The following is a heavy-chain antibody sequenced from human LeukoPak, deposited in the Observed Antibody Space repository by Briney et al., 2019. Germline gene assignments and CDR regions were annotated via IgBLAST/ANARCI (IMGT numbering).Heavy chain of an antibody. CDR1: EFTFSNYW. D-gene: IGHD5-18*01. CDR3: ARDRRYSYIDY. CDR2: IKQDGSEK. Sequence: PGGSLRHSCAASEFTFSNYWMNWVRQAPGKGLEWVANIKQDGSEKYYVDSVKGRFTISRDNAKNSLYLQMNSLRAEDTAVYYCARDRRYSYIDYSGEGTLVTVSS. J-gene: IGHJ4*03. V-gene: IGHV3-7*04.